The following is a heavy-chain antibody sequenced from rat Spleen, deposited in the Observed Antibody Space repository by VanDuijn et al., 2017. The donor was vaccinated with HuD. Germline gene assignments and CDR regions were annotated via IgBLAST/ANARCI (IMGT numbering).Heavy chain of an antibody. CDR1: GSSITSSYR. J-gene: IGHJ1*01. V-gene: IGHV3-3*01. CDR2: INSAGST. D-gene: IGHD1-12*01. Sequence: EVQLQESGPGLVKPSQSLSLTCSVTGSSITSSYRWNWIRQFPGNKLEWMGYINSAGSTNYHQSLKSRISITRDTSKNQFFLQVISVTTEDTATYYCARSLSYAHFYWYFDFWGPGTMVTVSS. CDR3: ARSLSYAHFYWYFDF.